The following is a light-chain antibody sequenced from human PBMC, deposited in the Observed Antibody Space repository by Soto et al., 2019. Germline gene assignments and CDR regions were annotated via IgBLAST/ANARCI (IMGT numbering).Light chain of an antibody. CDR3: NSYTISGTYV. V-gene: IGLV2-18*02. J-gene: IGLJ1*01. CDR2: EGS. Sequence: QSALTQPPSVSGSPGQSVTISCTGTSSDIGSYNGVSWYQQPPGTAPKLIIYEGSTRPSGVPDRFSGSKSGNTASLTISGLQAEDEADYYCNSYTISGTYVVGTGTKLAVL. CDR1: SSDIGSYNG.